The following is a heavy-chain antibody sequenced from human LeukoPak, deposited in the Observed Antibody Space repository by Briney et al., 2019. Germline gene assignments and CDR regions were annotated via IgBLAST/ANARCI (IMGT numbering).Heavy chain of an antibody. Sequence: SVKVSCKASGGTFSKYAISWVRQAPGQGLEWVGAIIPIFRTAKYAQKFQGRVTITADESTSTAYMDLSRLRSEDTALYYCAKGPRYNWNHYYMDVWGKGTPVTVSS. D-gene: IGHD1-20*01. V-gene: IGHV1-69*13. J-gene: IGHJ6*03. CDR3: AKGPRYNWNHYYMDV. CDR1: GGTFSKYA. CDR2: IIPIFRTA.